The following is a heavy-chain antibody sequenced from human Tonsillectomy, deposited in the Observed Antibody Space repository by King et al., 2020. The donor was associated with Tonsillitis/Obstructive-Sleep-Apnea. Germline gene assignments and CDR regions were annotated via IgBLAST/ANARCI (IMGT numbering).Heavy chain of an antibody. Sequence: TLKESGPTLVKPTQTLTLTCTLSGFSLSTSGAGVGWIRQPPGKALECLAVIYWDDDKRYRPSLKSRLTITKDTSKNQVVLTMTNVDPVDTATYYCARTEILVGALSDGFDIWGQGTMVTVSS. CDR3: ARTEILVGALSDGFDI. CDR2: IYWDDDK. D-gene: IGHD3-22*01. CDR1: GFSLSTSGAG. J-gene: IGHJ3*02. V-gene: IGHV2-5*02.